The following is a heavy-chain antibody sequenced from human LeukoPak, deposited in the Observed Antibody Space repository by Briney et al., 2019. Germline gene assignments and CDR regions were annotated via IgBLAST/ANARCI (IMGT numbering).Heavy chain of an antibody. J-gene: IGHJ3*02. Sequence: SETLSLTCTVSGGSISSSSYYWSWIRQHPGKGLEWIGYIYYSGSTYYNPSLKSRVTISVDTSKNQFSLKLSSVTAADTAVYYCASTGQDYVWGSYRSDAFDIWGQGTMVTVSS. D-gene: IGHD3-16*02. V-gene: IGHV4-31*03. CDR2: IYYSGST. CDR3: ASTGQDYVWGSYRSDAFDI. CDR1: GGSISSSSYY.